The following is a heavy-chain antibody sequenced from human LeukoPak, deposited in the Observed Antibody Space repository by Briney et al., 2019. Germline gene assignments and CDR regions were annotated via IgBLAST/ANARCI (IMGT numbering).Heavy chain of an antibody. D-gene: IGHD2-2*02. J-gene: IGHJ6*02. Sequence: GSLRLSCAAAGFTLSTYWMSWVRQAPGKGLEWVSTISPTGSHTFYSDSVKGRYDISRDNAKNSLYLQMNSLRAEDTAVYYCARRSDCSSTSCYTYYYYYYGMDVWGQGTTVTVSS. CDR1: GFTLSTYW. CDR2: ISPTGSHT. V-gene: IGHV3-21*01. CDR3: ARRSDCSSTSCYTYYYYYYGMDV.